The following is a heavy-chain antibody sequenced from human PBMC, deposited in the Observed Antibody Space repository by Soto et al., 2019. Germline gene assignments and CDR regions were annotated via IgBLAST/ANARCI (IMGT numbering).Heavy chain of an antibody. J-gene: IGHJ4*02. CDR2: IHHSGNT. Sequence: SETLSLTCAVSGDFMNSADHSWAWILHPPGKGLEWIGYIHHSGNTYSNPALRSRLTMSVDRSKNQFSLKLTSVTATDTAIYYCARQVVGTSYYFDYWGPGNMVTVSA. CDR3: ARQVVGTSYYFDY. D-gene: IGHD6-19*01. V-gene: IGHV4-30-2*01. CDR1: GDFMNSADHS.